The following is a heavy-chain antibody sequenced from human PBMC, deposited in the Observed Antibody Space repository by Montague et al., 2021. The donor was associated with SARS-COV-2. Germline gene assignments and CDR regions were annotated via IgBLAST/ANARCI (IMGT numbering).Heavy chain of an antibody. CDR2: IYYSGST. Sequence: SETLSLTCTVSGGSISSSSYYWGWIRQPPGKGLKWIGSIYYSGSTYYNPSLKSRVTISIDTSKNQFSLKLSSVTAADTAVYYCARRVTGTTVHYYYYGMDVWGQGTTVTVSS. CDR3: ARRVTGTTVHYYYYGMDV. D-gene: IGHD1-20*01. V-gene: IGHV4-39*01. J-gene: IGHJ6*02. CDR1: GGSISSSSYY.